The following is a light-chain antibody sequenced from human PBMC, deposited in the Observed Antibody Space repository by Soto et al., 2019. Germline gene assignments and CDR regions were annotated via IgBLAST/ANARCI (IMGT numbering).Light chain of an antibody. V-gene: IGLV2-14*01. CDR1: SSDVGAYNY. J-gene: IGLJ2*01. CDR2: DVS. CDR3: SSYTTRSALVV. Sequence: QSALTQPASVSGSPGQSITISCTGTSSDVGAYNYVSWYQQHPGKAPQLMIYDVSHRPSGVSNRFSGSKSGNTASLTISGLQAEDEGDYYCSSYTTRSALVVFGGGTKLTVL.